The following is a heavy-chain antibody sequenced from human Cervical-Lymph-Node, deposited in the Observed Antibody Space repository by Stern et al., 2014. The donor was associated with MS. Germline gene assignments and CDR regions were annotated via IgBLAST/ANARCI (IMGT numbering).Heavy chain of an antibody. CDR3: ARGSGTAYDLRGDY. CDR2: INPNSGVT. CDR1: GYIFTDYY. V-gene: IGHV1-2*02. J-gene: IGHJ4*01. Sequence: QVQLVQSGAEAKAPGASMKVSCRASGYIFTDYYLHWVRQAPGQGLEWLGWINPNSGVTNYAQNFQGRVTMTRDTSISTAYMELRWLGYADTAVYYCARGSGTAYDLRGDYWGQGTLVTVSS. D-gene: IGHD3-3*01.